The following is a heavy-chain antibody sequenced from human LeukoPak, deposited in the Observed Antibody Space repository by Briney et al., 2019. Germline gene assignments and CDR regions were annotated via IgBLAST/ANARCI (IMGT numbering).Heavy chain of an antibody. CDR1: GGSISSSSYY. Sequence: PSETLSLTCTVSGGSISSSSYYWGWIRQPPGKGLEWIGSIYYSGSTYYNPSLKSRVTISVDTSKNQFSLKLSSVTAADTAVYYCARDRAGSGYDYGEVWFDPWGQGTLVTVSS. V-gene: IGHV4-39*07. CDR2: IYYSGST. J-gene: IGHJ5*02. CDR3: ARDRAGSGYDYGEVWFDP. D-gene: IGHD5-12*01.